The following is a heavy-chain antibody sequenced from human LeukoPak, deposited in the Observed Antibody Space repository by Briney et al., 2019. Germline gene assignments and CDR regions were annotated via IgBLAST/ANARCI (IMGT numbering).Heavy chain of an antibody. V-gene: IGHV3-30*04. CDR3: ARDCVMTTFGGYFDY. D-gene: IGHD3-16*01. Sequence: GGSLRLSCAASGFTFSSYAMHWVRQAPGKGLEWVAVISYDGSNKYYADSVKGRFTISRDNSKNTLYLQMNSLGAEDTAVYYCARDCVMTTFGGYFDYWGQGTLVTVSS. CDR2: ISYDGSNK. CDR1: GFTFSSYA. J-gene: IGHJ4*02.